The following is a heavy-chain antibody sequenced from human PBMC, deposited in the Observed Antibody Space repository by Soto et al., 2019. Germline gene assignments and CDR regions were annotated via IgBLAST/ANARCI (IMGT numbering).Heavy chain of an antibody. D-gene: IGHD2-15*01. CDR1: GFTFSDYY. CDR3: ARAYSDAFDI. J-gene: IGHJ3*02. CDR2: ISSSGPGI. Sequence: GGSLRLSCAASGFTFSDYYMTWIRQAPGKGLEWVAYISSSGPGIYYPDSVKGRFTISRDNAKNSLYLQVSSLRAEDTAVYYRARAYSDAFDIWGQGTMVTVSS. V-gene: IGHV3-11*01.